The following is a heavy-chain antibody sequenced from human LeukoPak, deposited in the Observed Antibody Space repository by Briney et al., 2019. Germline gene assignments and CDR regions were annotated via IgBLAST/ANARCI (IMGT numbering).Heavy chain of an antibody. CDR2: IYYSGST. CDR3: ARGRGPDSRFDP. Sequence: PSQTLSLTCTVSGGSISSGGHYWGWIRQHPGKGLEWIGYIYYSGSTYYNPSLKSRVTISVDTSKNQFSLKLSSVTAADTAVYYCARGRGPDSRFDPWGQGTLVTVSS. J-gene: IGHJ5*02. V-gene: IGHV4-31*03. CDR1: GGSISSGGHY. D-gene: IGHD3-16*01.